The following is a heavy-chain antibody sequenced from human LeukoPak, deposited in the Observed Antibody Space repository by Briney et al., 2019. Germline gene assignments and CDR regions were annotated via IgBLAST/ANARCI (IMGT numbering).Heavy chain of an antibody. V-gene: IGHV3-21*01. CDR1: GFSFSRYD. Sequence: GGSLRLSCSASGFSFSRYDMHWVRQAPGKGLEWVSSISSTSTYIYYADSVKGRFTLSRDNAKNSMYLQMNSLRAEDTAVYYCARAVAGTEWYFDLWGRGTLVTVSP. D-gene: IGHD6-19*01. CDR2: ISSTSTYI. CDR3: ARAVAGTEWYFDL. J-gene: IGHJ2*01.